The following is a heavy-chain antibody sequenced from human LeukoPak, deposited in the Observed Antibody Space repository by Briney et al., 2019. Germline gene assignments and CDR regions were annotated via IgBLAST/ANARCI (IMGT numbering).Heavy chain of an antibody. V-gene: IGHV4-4*07. CDR2: IYTSGSA. J-gene: IGHJ6*03. Sequence: KPSETLSLTCTVSGGSISSYYWSWIRQPAGKGLEWSERIYTSGSANYNPSLKSRVTMSVDTSKNQFSLKLSSVTAADTAVYYCARAVGSGSFQTYYYYMDVWGKGTTVTISS. CDR1: GGSISSYY. CDR3: ARAVGSGSFQTYYYYMDV. D-gene: IGHD3-10*01.